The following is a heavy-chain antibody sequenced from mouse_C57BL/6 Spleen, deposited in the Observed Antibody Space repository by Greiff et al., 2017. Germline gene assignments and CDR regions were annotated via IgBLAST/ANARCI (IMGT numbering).Heavy chain of an antibody. J-gene: IGHJ4*01. Sequence: VHLVESGAELVKPGASVKISCKASGYAFSSYWMNWVKQRPGKGLEWIGQIYPGDGDTNYNGKFKGKATLTADKSSSTAYMQLSSLTSEDSAVYFCARGNFYYAMDYWGQGTSVTVSS. CDR2: IYPGDGDT. V-gene: IGHV1-80*01. CDR3: ARGNFYYAMDY. CDR1: GYAFSSYW.